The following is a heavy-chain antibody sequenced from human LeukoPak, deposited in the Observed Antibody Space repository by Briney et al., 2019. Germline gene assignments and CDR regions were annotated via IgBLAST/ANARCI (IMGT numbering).Heavy chain of an antibody. D-gene: IGHD6-13*01. Sequence: GGSLRLSCAASGFTFSSYSMNWVRQAPGKGLEWVSSISSSSSYIYYADSVKGRFTISRDNAKNSLYLQMNSLRVEDTAVYYCAREKYSSSWYDYWGQGTLVTVSS. J-gene: IGHJ4*02. CDR1: GFTFSSYS. CDR3: AREKYSSSWYDY. V-gene: IGHV3-21*01. CDR2: ISSSSSYI.